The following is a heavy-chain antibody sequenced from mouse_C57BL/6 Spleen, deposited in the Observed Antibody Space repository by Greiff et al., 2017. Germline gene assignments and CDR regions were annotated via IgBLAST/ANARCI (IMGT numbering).Heavy chain of an antibody. CDR1: GYTFTSSG. CDR2: LYPRSGNT. V-gene: IGHV1-81*01. CDR3: ARYDYYVLFAY. D-gene: IGHD1-1*01. Sequence: LVESGAELVRPGASVKLSCKASGYTFTSSGISWVKQRTGQGLEWIGELYPRSGNTYYNEKFKGKATLTADKSSSTASMELRSLTSEDSAVYVCARYDYYVLFAYWGQGTLVTVSA. J-gene: IGHJ3*01.